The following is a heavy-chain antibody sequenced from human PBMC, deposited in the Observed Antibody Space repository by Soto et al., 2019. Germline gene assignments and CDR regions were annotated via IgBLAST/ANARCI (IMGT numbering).Heavy chain of an antibody. V-gene: IGHV1-3*01. CDR3: ARDYCSGGSCQSPDFDY. CDR1: GYTFTSYA. CDR2: INAGNGNT. Sequence: QVQLVQSGAEVKKPGASVKVSCKASGYTFTSYAMHWVRQAPGQRLEWMGWINAGNGNTKYSQKFQGRVTITRDTSESTAYMELISLRSEDTAVYYCARDYCSGGSCQSPDFDYWGQGTLVTVSS. D-gene: IGHD2-15*01. J-gene: IGHJ4*02.